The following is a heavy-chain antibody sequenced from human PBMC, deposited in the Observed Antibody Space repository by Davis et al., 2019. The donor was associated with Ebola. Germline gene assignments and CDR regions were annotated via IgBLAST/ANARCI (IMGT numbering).Heavy chain of an antibody. CDR3: ARRDYSNYRYYGMDV. CDR2: ISYDGSNK. Sequence: GESLKISCAASGFTFSSYGMHWVRQAPGKGLEWVAVISYDGSNKYYADSVKGRFTISRDNSKNTLYLQMNSLRAEDTAVYYCARRDYSNYRYYGMDVWGQGTTVTVSS. V-gene: IGHV3-30*03. J-gene: IGHJ6*02. CDR1: GFTFSSYG. D-gene: IGHD4-11*01.